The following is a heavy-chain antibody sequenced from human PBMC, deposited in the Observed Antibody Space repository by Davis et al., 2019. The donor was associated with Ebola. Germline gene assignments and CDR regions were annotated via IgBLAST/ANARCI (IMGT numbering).Heavy chain of an antibody. CDR3: ARDPPYDQGYDY. CDR1: GDSVSSNTAA. J-gene: IGHJ4*02. Sequence: SQTLSLTCVISGDSVSSNTAAWNWIRQSPSRGLEWLGRTYYRSTWYVDYAVSVKGRMTITSDTSKNQFSLQLTSVTPEDTAAYYCARDPPYDQGYDYWGQGILVTVSS. V-gene: IGHV6-1*01. CDR2: TYYRSTWYV. D-gene: IGHD3-22*01.